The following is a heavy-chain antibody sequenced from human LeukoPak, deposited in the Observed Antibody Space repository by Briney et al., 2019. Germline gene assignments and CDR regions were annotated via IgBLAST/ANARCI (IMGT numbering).Heavy chain of an antibody. V-gene: IGHV4-39*01. CDR1: GGSISSSSYY. CDR3: ARHSKQWLTTPDGHFDY. CDR2: IYYSGST. Sequence: SETLSLTCTVSGGSISSSSYYWGWIRQPPGKGLEWIGSIYYSGSTYYNPSLKSRVTISVDTSKNQFSLKLSSVTAADTAVYYCARHSKQWLTTPDGHFDYWGQGTLVTVSS. J-gene: IGHJ4*02. D-gene: IGHD6-19*01.